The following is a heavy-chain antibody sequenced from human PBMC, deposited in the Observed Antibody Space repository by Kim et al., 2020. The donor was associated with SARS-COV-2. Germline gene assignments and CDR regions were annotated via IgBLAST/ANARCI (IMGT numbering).Heavy chain of an antibody. CDR1: GFTFSNYA. D-gene: IGHD3-3*01. CDR3: VSDGDFCQNPNLDY. Sequence: GGSLRLSCVASGFTFSNYAMNWVRQAPGEALELVSSLVNTCCALYYANSLKGRFTVSRDNPKPSLYLQIYTLRAQDPAISYCVSDGDFCQNPNLDYSAQG. V-gene: IGHV3-21*01. CDR2: LVNTCCAL. J-gene: IGHJ4*02.